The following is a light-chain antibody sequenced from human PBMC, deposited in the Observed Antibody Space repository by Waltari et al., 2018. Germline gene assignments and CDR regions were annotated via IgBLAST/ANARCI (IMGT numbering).Light chain of an antibody. V-gene: IGLV3-19*01. J-gene: IGLJ2*01. Sequence: SSELTQDPSVSVALGQTVRITCQGDSLRSYYASWYQKKPGQAPVLVFYGKDSRPSGIRDRFSASSSGNTASLTITGAQAEDESDYYCTSRDSSGNRVVFGGGTKLTVL. CDR3: TSRDSSGNRVV. CDR2: GKD. CDR1: SLRSYY.